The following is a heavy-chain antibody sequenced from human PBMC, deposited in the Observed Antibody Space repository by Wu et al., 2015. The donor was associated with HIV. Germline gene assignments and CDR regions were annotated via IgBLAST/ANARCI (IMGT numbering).Heavy chain of an antibody. J-gene: IGHJ3*02. Sequence: QVQLVQSGAVVKKPGSSVTVSCKTSGGTFNKYAFSWVRQTPAQGLEWMGGFIPIFGTANYAQKFQGRVTITADESTSTAYMELSSLRSEDTAVYYCAREAAAGTEDAFDIWGQGTMVTVSS. V-gene: IGHV1-69*12. CDR1: GGTFNKYA. CDR3: AREAAAGTEDAFDI. CDR2: FIPIFGTA. D-gene: IGHD6-13*01.